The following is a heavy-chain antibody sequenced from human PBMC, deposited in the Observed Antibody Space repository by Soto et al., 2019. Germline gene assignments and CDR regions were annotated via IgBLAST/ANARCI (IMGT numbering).Heavy chain of an antibody. D-gene: IGHD6-13*01. J-gene: IGHJ3*02. CDR3: AKGSSSWYATDAFDI. V-gene: IGHV3-23*01. Sequence: GGSLRLSCAASGFTFSNYAMSWVRQAPGKGLEWVSAISGSGGSTYYADSVKGRLTISRDNSKNTPYLQMNSLRAEDTAVYYCAKGSSSWYATDAFDIWGQGTMVTVSS. CDR1: GFTFSNYA. CDR2: ISGSGGST.